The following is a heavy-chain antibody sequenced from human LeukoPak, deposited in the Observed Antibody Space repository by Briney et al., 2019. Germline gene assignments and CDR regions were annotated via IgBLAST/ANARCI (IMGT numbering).Heavy chain of an antibody. D-gene: IGHD3-10*01. CDR2: MNPNTGHT. V-gene: IGHV1-8*01. Sequence: ASVKVSCKASGYTLTNFDINWVRQAPGQGLEWVGWMNPNTGHTGFAQKFQGRVTMTRDTSISTAFLDLNTLTSDDTAVYYCARSGFGFESHFDAWGQGTPVTVSS. J-gene: IGHJ4*02. CDR3: ARSGFGFESHFDA. CDR1: GYTLTNFD.